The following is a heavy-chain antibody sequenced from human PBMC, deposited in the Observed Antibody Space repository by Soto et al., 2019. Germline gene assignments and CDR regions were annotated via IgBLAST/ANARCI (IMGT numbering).Heavy chain of an antibody. CDR2: INSDGSST. J-gene: IGHJ6*02. CDR3: ARDWAVVARTDYYYGMDV. V-gene: IGHV3-74*01. D-gene: IGHD2-15*01. CDR1: RFTFSSYW. Sequence: GGSLRLSCAGSRFTFSSYWMHWVRQAPGKRLVWVSRINSDGSSTSYADSVKGRFTISRDNAKNTLSLQMNSLRAEDTAVYYCARDWAVVARTDYYYGMDVWGQGTTVTVS.